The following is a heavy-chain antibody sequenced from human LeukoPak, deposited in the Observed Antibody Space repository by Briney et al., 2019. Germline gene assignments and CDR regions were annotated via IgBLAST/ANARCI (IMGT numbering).Heavy chain of an antibody. CDR2: INPNSGGT. D-gene: IGHD6-13*01. V-gene: IGHV1-2*02. J-gene: IGHJ4*02. CDR1: GYTFTGYY. Sequence: GASVKVSCKASGYTFTGYYMHWVRQAPGQGLEWMGWINPNSGGTNYAQKFQGRVTMTRDTSISTAYMELSGLRSDDTAVYYCARGESYSSSWYDYWGQGTLVTVSS. CDR3: ARGESYSSSWYDY.